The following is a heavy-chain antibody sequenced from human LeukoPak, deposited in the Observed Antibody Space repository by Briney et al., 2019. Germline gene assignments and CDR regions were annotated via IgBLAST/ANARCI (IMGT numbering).Heavy chain of an antibody. J-gene: IGHJ3*02. D-gene: IGHD1-26*01. CDR2: ISNCGTTI. CDR3: AKDLVQYGAFDI. V-gene: IGHV3-11*04. Sequence: GGSLRLSCAASRFTFTDHYISWIRQAPGKGLEWVSYISNCGTTIYYADSVRGRFTISRDNAKNSLCLQMISLRAEDTAVYYCAKDLVQYGAFDIWGQGTMVTVSS. CDR1: RFTFTDHY.